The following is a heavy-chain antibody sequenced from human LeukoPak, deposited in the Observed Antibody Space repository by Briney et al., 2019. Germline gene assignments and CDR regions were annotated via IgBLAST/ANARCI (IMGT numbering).Heavy chain of an antibody. D-gene: IGHD3-10*01. J-gene: IGHJ4*02. CDR3: ARDRRYYYGSGFHY. V-gene: IGHV4-34*01. Sequence: SETLSLTCAVYGGSFNDYYWTWIRQSPGKGLEWIGEINHSGTINSNPSLKSRLTISVDTSKNQFSLRLTSVTAADTAVYYCARDRRYYYGSGFHYWGQGTPVTVST. CDR1: GGSFNDYY. CDR2: INHSGTI.